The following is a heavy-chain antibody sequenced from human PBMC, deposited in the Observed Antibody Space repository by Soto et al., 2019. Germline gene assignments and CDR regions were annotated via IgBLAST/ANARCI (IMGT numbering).Heavy chain of an antibody. J-gene: IGHJ4*02. CDR1: GFTFSSYE. D-gene: IGHD3-3*01. CDR3: ARDPLGVVIKNFDY. CDR2: ISSSGSTI. Sequence: GGSLRLSCAASGFTFSSYEMNWVRQAPGKGLEWVSYISSSGSTIYYADSVKGRFTISRDNAKNSLYLQMNSLRAEDTAVYYCARDPLGVVIKNFDYWGQGTLVTVSS. V-gene: IGHV3-48*03.